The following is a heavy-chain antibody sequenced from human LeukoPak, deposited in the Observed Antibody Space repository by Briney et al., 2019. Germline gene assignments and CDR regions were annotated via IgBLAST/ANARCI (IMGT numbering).Heavy chain of an antibody. D-gene: IGHD2-15*01. CDR1: GYTFTSYD. CDR3: ARDFVGVCSGGSCYLDAFDI. J-gene: IGHJ3*02. Sequence: ASVKVSCKASGYTFTSYDINWVRQATGQGLEWMGWMNPNSGNTGYAQKLQGRVTMTTDTSTSTAYMELRSLRSDDTAVYYCARDFVGVCSGGSCYLDAFDIWGQGTMVTVSS. CDR2: MNPNSGNT. V-gene: IGHV1-8*01.